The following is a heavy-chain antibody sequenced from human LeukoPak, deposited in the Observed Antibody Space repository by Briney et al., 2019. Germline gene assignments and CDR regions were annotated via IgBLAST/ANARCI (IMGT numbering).Heavy chain of an antibody. CDR3: AAARYSGSYRLGY. Sequence: GGPLRLSCAASGFTFSSYAMRWVRQAPGKGLEWVAVISYDGSNKYYADSVKGRFTISRDISKNTLYLQMNSLRAEDTAVYYCAAARYSGSYRLGYWGQGTLVTVSS. V-gene: IGHV3-30-3*01. CDR1: GFTFSSYA. CDR2: ISYDGSNK. J-gene: IGHJ4*02. D-gene: IGHD1-26*01.